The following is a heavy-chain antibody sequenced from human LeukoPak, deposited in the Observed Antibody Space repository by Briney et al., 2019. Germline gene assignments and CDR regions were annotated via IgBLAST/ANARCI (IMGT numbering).Heavy chain of an antibody. CDR3: ATPLGYCSSTSCYRAFDI. CDR2: ISSSSSTI. Sequence: PGGSLRLSCAASGFTFSSYNMNWVRQAPGKGLEWVSYISSSSSTIYYADSVKVRFTISRDNAKNSLYLQMNSLRAEDTAVYYCATPLGYCSSTSCYRAFDIWGQGTMVTVSS. J-gene: IGHJ3*02. V-gene: IGHV3-48*01. D-gene: IGHD2-2*02. CDR1: GFTFSSYN.